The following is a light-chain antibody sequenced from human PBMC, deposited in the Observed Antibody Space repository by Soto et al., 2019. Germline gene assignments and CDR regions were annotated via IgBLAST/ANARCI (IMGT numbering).Light chain of an antibody. CDR2: GAT. Sequence: ETVLTQSPGTLSLSPGERATLSCRASQSVTNNYLAWYQLKPGQAPRLLVYGATNRPTGIPDTFRGSGSGTDFTLTISNLEPEDFAVYYCQQYGSSPRTFGQGTKLEL. V-gene: IGKV3-20*01. CDR1: QSVTNNY. J-gene: IGKJ2*02. CDR3: QQYGSSPRT.